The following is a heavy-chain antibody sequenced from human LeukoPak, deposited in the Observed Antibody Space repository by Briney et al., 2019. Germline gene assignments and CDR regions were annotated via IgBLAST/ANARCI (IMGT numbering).Heavy chain of an antibody. CDR3: ATLRSGWWGVDY. CDR2: FDPEDGET. V-gene: IGHV1-24*01. J-gene: IGHJ4*02. CDR1: GYTLTELS. Sequence: ASVKVCCKVSGYTLTELSMHWVRQAPGKGVEWMGGFDPEDGETIYAQKFQGRVTMTEDTSTDTAYMELSSLRSEDTAVYYCATLRSGWWGVDYWGQGTLVTVSS. D-gene: IGHD6-19*01.